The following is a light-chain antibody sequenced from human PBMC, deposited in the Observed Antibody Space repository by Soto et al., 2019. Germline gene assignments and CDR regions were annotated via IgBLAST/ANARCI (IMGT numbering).Light chain of an antibody. CDR2: DAS. J-gene: IGKJ1*01. CDR1: QSISSW. Sequence: DIQMTQSPSTLSASVGDRVTITCRASQSISSWLAWYQQKPGKAPKLLIYDASSLESGVPSRFSGSRSGTEYTLTISSRQPDDFATYCCQQYNSYSRTFGQGNKEEIK. CDR3: QQYNSYSRT. V-gene: IGKV1-5*01.